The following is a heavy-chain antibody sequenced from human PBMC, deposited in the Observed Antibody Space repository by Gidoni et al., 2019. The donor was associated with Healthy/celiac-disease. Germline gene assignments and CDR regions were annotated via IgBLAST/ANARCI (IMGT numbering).Heavy chain of an antibody. CDR2: INPNSGGT. CDR3: ARVGWPPDYGSGSYPYYYYYGMDV. D-gene: IGHD3-10*01. CDR1: GYTFTGYY. J-gene: IGHJ6*02. V-gene: IGHV1-2*02. Sequence: QVQLVQSGAEVKKPGASVKVSCKASGYTFTGYYMHWVRQAPGQGLEWMGWINPNSGGTNYAQKFQGRVTMTRDTSISTAYMELSRLRSDDTAVYYCARVGWPPDYGSGSYPYYYYYGMDVWGQGTTVTVSS.